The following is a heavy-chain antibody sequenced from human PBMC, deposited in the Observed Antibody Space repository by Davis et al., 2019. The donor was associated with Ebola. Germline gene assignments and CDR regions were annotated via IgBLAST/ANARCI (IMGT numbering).Heavy chain of an antibody. CDR3: ARYPSIAAAGTPRKDWFDP. V-gene: IGHV1-69*04. D-gene: IGHD6-13*01. J-gene: IGHJ5*02. CDR2: IIPILGIA. Sequence: AASVKVSCKASGGTFSSYAISWVRQAPGQGLEWMGRIIPILGIANYAQKFQGRVTITADESTSTAYMELSSLRSEDTAVYYCARYPSIAAAGTPRKDWFDPWGQGTLVTVSS. CDR1: GGTFSSYA.